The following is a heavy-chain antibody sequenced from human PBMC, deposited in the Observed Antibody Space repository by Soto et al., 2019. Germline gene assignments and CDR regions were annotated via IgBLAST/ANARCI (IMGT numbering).Heavy chain of an antibody. CDR3: ASDGPYYSGFDV. CDR1: GDSISNSDYY. CDR2: IDYSGST. J-gene: IGHJ6*02. V-gene: IGHV4-30-4*01. Sequence: PSETLSLTCTVSGDSISNSDYYWNWIRQSPGKGLEWIASIDYSGSTYYNPSLKSRVVISADTSKNLFSLKLRSVTAADTALYFCASDGPYYSGFDVWGPGTTVTVSS.